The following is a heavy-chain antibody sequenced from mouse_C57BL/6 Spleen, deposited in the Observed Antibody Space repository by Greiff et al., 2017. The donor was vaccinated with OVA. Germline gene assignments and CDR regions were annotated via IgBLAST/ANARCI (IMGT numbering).Heavy chain of an antibody. CDR3: ARWYSYYAMDY. J-gene: IGHJ4*01. CDR2: IDPSASYT. Sequence: QVQLQQPGAELVKPGASVKLSCKASGYTFTSYWMQWVKQRPGQGLEWIGEIDPSASYTNYNQKFKGKATLTVDTSSSTAYMQLSSLTSEDSAVYYCARWYSYYAMDYWGQGTSVTVSS. D-gene: IGHD1-1*02. CDR1: GYTFTSYW. V-gene: IGHV1-50*01.